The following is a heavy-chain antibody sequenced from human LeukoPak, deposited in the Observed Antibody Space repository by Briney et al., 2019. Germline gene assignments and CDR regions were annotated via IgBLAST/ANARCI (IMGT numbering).Heavy chain of an antibody. Sequence: PGGSLRLSCAASGFTFSSYAMSWVRQAPGKGLEWVSAISGSGGSTYYADSVKGRFTISRDNSKNTLYLQMNSLRAEDTAVYYCAKSLGYYDSSGPMRLXXXXYGMDVWGQXTTVTVS. CDR2: ISGSGGST. CDR3: AKSLGYYDSSGPMRLXXXXYGMDV. CDR1: GFTFSSYA. D-gene: IGHD3-22*01. J-gene: IGHJ6*02. V-gene: IGHV3-23*01.